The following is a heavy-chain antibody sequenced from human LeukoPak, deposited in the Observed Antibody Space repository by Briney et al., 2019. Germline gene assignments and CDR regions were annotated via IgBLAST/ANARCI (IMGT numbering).Heavy chain of an antibody. CDR3: ASTSGYDFWDMGY. D-gene: IGHD5-12*01. V-gene: IGHV3-30-3*01. CDR2: ISFDGTNK. CDR1: GFTFSNSA. Sequence: PGGSLRLSCAASGFTFSNSAMHWVRQAPGKGLEWVAVISFDGTNKYYADSVKGRFTISRDNSKNTVYVQMSSLRAEDTAVYYCASTSGYDFWDMGYWGQGTLVTVSS. J-gene: IGHJ4*02.